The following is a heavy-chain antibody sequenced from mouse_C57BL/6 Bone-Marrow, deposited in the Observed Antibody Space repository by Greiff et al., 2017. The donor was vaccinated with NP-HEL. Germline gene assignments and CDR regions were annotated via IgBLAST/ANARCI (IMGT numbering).Heavy chain of an antibody. CDR2: INPSNGGT. D-gene: IGHD2-4*01. CDR3: ARGGYDYDGFAY. Sequence: QVQLQQPGTELVKPGASVKLSCKASGYTFTSYWMHWVKQRPGQGLEWIGNINPSNGGTNCNEKFKSKATLTVDKSSSTAYMQLSSLTSEDSAVYYCARGGYDYDGFAYWGQGTLVTVSA. J-gene: IGHJ3*01. V-gene: IGHV1-53*01. CDR1: GYTFTSYW.